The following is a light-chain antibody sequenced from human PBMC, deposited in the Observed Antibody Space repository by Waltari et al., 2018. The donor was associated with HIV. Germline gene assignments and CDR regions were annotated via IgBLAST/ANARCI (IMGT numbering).Light chain of an antibody. J-gene: IGLJ3*02. CDR3: QSTDFDGTWV. CDR2: KDI. V-gene: IGLV3-25*03. Sequence: SYDLTQTPSLPVSPAQAARINCSRCALPKKYSSWYIQTAGQAPVLLIYKDIERPSGIPERISGSGSGTGVTLTISGVQAEDEGDYFCQSTDFDGTWVF. CDR1: ALPKKY.